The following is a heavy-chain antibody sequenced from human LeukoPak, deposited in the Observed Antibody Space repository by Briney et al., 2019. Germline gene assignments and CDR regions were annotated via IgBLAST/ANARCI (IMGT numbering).Heavy chain of an antibody. CDR2: INSDGSRT. J-gene: IGHJ4*02. Sequence: GGSLRLSCAASGLTFSSYWMHWVRQAPGKGLVWVSRINSDGSRTSYADSVKGRFTISRDNAKNSLYLQMNSLRAEDTALYYCAKESLHYYDSSGTSDFDYWGQGTLVTVSS. CDR1: GLTFSSYW. CDR3: AKESLHYYDSSGTSDFDY. V-gene: IGHV3-74*01. D-gene: IGHD3-22*01.